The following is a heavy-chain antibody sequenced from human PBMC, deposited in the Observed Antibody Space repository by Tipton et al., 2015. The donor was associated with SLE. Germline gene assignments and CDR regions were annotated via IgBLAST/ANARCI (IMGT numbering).Heavy chain of an antibody. D-gene: IGHD3-3*01. Sequence: RSLRFSCAASKFTFSSYAMHWVRQAPGKGLEWVTVISYDGSTKFYADSVKGRFTISRDNTKNTLYLQMNSLRAEDTAVYYCARELIRFLEYDYWGQGTLVTVSS. V-gene: IGHV3-30*04. J-gene: IGHJ4*02. CDR2: ISYDGSTK. CDR1: KFTFSSYA. CDR3: ARELIRFLEYDY.